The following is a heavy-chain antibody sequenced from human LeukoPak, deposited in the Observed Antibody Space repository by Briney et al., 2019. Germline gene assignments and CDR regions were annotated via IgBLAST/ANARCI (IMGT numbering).Heavy chain of an antibody. D-gene: IGHD3-22*01. CDR1: GGSISSGSYY. V-gene: IGHV4-61*02. CDR3: ARSALIVPGFDY. J-gene: IGHJ4*02. Sequence: SQTLSLTCTVSGGSISSGSYYWSWVRQPAGNGLEWIGRIYTSGSTNYNPSLKSRVTISIDTSRNQFSLKLSSVTAADTAVYYCARSALIVPGFDYWGQGTLVTVSS. CDR2: IYTSGST.